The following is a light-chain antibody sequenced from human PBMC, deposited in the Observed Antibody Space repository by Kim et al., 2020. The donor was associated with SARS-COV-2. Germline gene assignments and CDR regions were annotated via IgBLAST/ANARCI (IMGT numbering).Light chain of an antibody. CDR3: QQYGSSPPWT. V-gene: IGKV3-20*01. CDR1: QSVSSSY. Sequence: EIVLTQSPGTLSLSPGERATLSCRASQSVSSSYLAWYQQKPGQAPRFLIYGASSRATGIPDRLSGSGSGTDFTLTISRLEPEDFAVYYCQQYGSSPPWTFGQGTKVDIK. CDR2: GAS. J-gene: IGKJ1*01.